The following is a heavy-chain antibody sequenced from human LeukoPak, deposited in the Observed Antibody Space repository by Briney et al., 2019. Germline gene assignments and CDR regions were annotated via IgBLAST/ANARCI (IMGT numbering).Heavy chain of an antibody. J-gene: IGHJ5*02. Sequence: KTGGSLRLSCAASGFIFSDYYMAWIRQAPGKGPECVSYMSGSGDGIHYADSVKGRFTISRDNAKQSLFLQMNSLRAEDTGVYYCGRWNLALDHWGQGVMVTVSS. CDR2: MSGSGDGI. CDR1: GFIFSDYY. D-gene: IGHD1-1*01. V-gene: IGHV3-11*04. CDR3: GRWNLALDH.